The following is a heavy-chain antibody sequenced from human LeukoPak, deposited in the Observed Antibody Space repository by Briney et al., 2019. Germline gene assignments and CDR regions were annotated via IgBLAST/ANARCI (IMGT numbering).Heavy chain of an antibody. D-gene: IGHD2-21*01. CDR2: INDDGSEK. CDR3: ARGGFAPDY. J-gene: IGHJ4*02. Sequence: GGSLRLSCGASGFXFSGYWISWVRQAPGKGLEWVANINDDGSEKHYVDSVKGRFIISRENAKSSLDLQMNSLRAEDTAVYYCARGGFAPDYWGQGTLVTVSS. CDR1: GFXFSGYW. V-gene: IGHV3-7*05.